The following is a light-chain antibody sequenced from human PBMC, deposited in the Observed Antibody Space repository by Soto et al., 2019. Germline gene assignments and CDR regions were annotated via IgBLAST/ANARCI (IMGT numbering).Light chain of an antibody. CDR1: QGISSY. J-gene: IGKJ1*01. Sequence: AIPITQSPSSLSASPGDRVTITCRASQGISSYLAWYQQKPGKAPKLLIYAASTLQSGVPSRFSGSGSGTDFTLTISSLQPEDFATYYCQQSYSTWTFGQGTKVDI. CDR3: QQSYSTWT. V-gene: IGKV1-8*01. CDR2: AAS.